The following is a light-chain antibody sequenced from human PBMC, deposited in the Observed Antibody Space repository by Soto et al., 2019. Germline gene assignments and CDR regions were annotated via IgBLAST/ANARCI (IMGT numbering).Light chain of an antibody. CDR2: GNN. Sequence: QSVLTQPPSMSGAPGQRVTISCTGSRSNIGAGYDVHWYQQLPGTAPKLLIYGNNNRPSGVPDRFSGSKSDTSASLAITGLQAEDEAEYYCQAYDSSLSGSVFGGGTKVTVL. J-gene: IGLJ2*01. CDR3: QAYDSSLSGSV. V-gene: IGLV1-40*01. CDR1: RSNIGAGYD.